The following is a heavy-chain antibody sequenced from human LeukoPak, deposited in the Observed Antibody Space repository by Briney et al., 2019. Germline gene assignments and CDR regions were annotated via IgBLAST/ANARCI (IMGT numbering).Heavy chain of an antibody. CDR3: ARYSGGIVASSTTDY. D-gene: IGHD1-26*01. Sequence: SETLSLTCTVSGGSISSGGYYWSWIRQPPGKGLEWIGYIHHSGDTYQNPSLKSRVTVSLDRSKNQFYLKLSSVTAADTAVYYCARYSGGIVASSTTDYWGQGTLVTVSS. CDR1: GGSISSGGYY. V-gene: IGHV4-30-2*01. J-gene: IGHJ4*02. CDR2: IHHSGDT.